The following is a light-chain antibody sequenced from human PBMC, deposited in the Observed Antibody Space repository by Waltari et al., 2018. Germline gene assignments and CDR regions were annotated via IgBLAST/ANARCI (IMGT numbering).Light chain of an antibody. J-gene: IGLJ3*02. Sequence: QPVLTQSSSASAALGSSVKVTCTLSSGHNSYTIALHQQQPGKAPRYLMKLEGSGNYNKGSGVPDRFSVSSSGADRYLTISNLQYEDEADYYCETWDSNTRVFGGGTKVTVL. CDR2: LEGSGNY. V-gene: IGLV4-60*02. CDR3: ETWDSNTRV. CDR1: SGHNSYT.